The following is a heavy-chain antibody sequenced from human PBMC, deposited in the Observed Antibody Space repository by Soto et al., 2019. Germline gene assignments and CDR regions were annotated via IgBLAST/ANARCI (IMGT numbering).Heavy chain of an antibody. CDR1: GGSISTTT. CDR3: ARHSWELRKTFDY. V-gene: IGHV4-59*08. D-gene: IGHD1-7*01. Sequence: TLSLTCAVSGGSISTTTWWSWIRQPPGKEQEWIGYINYYGNTNRNPSLKSRVTISLDTSKNDFSLTLSSVTAADTAVYYCARHSWELRKTFDYWGQGTLVTV. J-gene: IGHJ4*01. CDR2: INYYGNT.